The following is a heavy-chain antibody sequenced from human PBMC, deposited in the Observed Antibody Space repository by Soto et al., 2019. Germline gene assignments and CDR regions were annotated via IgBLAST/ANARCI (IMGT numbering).Heavy chain of an antibody. CDR1: GFTFSTYS. J-gene: IGHJ4*02. Sequence: EVQLVESGGGLVQPGGSLRLSCAASGFTFSTYSMNWVRQAPGKGLEWVSYISSSSSTIYYADSVKGRFTISRDNAKNSLYLQMNSLRDEDTAVYYCAREALGIWYDFDYWGQGTLVTVSS. CDR3: AREALGIWYDFDY. V-gene: IGHV3-48*02. D-gene: IGHD2-8*01. CDR2: ISSSSSTI.